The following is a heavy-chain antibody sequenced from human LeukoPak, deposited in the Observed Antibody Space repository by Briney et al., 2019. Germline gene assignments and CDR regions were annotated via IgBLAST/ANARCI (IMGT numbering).Heavy chain of an antibody. J-gene: IGHJ2*01. V-gene: IGHV4-59*08. Sequence: SETLSLTCTVSGGSISSYYWSWIRQPPGKGLEWIGYIYYSGSTNYNPSLKSRVTISVDTSKNQFSLKLSSVTAADTAVYYCARSMTTVTLWYFDLWGRGTLVTVSS. CDR2: IYYSGST. CDR1: GGSISSYY. CDR3: ARSMTTVTLWYFDL. D-gene: IGHD4-17*01.